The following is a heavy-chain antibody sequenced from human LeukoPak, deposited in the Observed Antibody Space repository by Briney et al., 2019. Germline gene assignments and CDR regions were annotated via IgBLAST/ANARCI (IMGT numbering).Heavy chain of an antibody. J-gene: IGHJ5*02. D-gene: IGHD3-22*01. CDR3: AMLPVNYYDRRYWFDP. Sequence: ASVKVPCKASGGTFSSYAISWVRQAPGQGLEWMGGIIPIFGTANYAQKFQGRVTITADESTSTAYMELSSLRSEDTAVYYCAMLPVNYYDRRYWFDPWGQGTLVTVSS. V-gene: IGHV1-69*01. CDR2: IIPIFGTA. CDR1: GGTFSSYA.